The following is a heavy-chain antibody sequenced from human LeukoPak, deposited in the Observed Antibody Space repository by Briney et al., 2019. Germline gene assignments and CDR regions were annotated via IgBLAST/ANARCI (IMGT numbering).Heavy chain of an antibody. CDR2: IYYSGST. D-gene: IGHD6-13*01. Sequence: SETLSLTCTVSGGSISSSNYYWGWIRQPPGKGLEWIGSIYYSGSTYYNPSLKSRVTISVDTSKNQFSLKLSSVTAADTAVYYCARHSITAGTEYAFDIWGQGTMVTVSS. J-gene: IGHJ3*02. CDR1: GGSISSSNYY. V-gene: IGHV4-39*01. CDR3: ARHSITAGTEYAFDI.